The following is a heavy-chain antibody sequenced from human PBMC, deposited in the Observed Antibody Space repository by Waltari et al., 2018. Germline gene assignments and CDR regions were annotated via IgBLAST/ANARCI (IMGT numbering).Heavy chain of an antibody. J-gene: IGHJ6*02. V-gene: IGHV5-51*01. D-gene: IGHD3-3*01. CDR2: VYPGDSVT. CDR3: ARTTLTIFGVVYSTILPPYGMDV. Sequence: EVQLVQSGAEVKKPGESLKISCKGSGYSFTSYWLGWVRQMPGTGLEWMGIVYPGDSVTRYSPAFQGQVTISADKSISTAYLQWSSLKDSDIAMYYCARTTLTIFGVVYSTILPPYGMDVWGQGTTVTVSS. CDR1: GYSFTSYW.